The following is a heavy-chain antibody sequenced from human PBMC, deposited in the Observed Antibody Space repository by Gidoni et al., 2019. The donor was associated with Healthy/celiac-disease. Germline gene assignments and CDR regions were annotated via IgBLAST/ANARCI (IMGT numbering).Heavy chain of an antibody. V-gene: IGHV3-23*01. CDR2: ISGSGGRT. CDR3: ANGGTGYGMDV. CDR1: GVTISSYA. D-gene: IGHD1-1*01. J-gene: IGHJ6*02. Sequence: EVELLESGGGLVKPGGGLRLSWAADGVTISSYAISWVRQAPGKGREWVSSISGSGGRTYYADSVKGRFPISRDNSKNTLYLQMNSLRAADTAVYYCANGGTGYGMDVWGQVTTVTVSS.